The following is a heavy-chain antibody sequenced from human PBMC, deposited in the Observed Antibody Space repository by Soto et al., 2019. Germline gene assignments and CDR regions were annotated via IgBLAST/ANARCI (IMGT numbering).Heavy chain of an antibody. J-gene: IGHJ4*02. Sequence: QVQLQESGPGLVKPSQTLSLTCTVSGGSIRSGNYYWSWIRQPPGKGLKWIGFISYSGTTHYSASIRSRVSISVDTSKNQFSLDLSSVTAAVTAVYYCATMGTPVTGLYYFDYWGQGTLVTVSS. D-gene: IGHD4-17*01. CDR1: GGSIRSGNYY. V-gene: IGHV4-30-4*01. CDR3: ATMGTPVTGLYYFDY. CDR2: ISYSGTT.